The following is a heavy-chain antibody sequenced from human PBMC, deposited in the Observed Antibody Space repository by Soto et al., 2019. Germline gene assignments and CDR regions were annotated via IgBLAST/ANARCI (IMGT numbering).Heavy chain of an antibody. Sequence: QVQLQESGPRLVEASQTLSLTCTGSNASITSSGYYWSWVRQPPGTWLEWIGYISHSGSTFYSPSLQSRLTLSVDTSKNQFSLTLRSVTAADTAVYHCARMSGTYDLPDYWGQGTLVSVSS. CDR2: ISHSGST. J-gene: IGHJ4*02. V-gene: IGHV4-31*03. CDR1: NASITSSGYY. CDR3: ARMSGTYDLPDY. D-gene: IGHD1-26*01.